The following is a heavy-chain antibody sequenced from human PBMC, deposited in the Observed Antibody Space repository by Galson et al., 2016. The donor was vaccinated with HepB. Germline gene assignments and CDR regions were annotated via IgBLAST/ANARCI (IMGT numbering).Heavy chain of an antibody. CDR2: INSDGGSK. D-gene: IGHD3-10*01. Sequence: SLRLSCAASGFTFSSYWMRWVRQAPGKGLVWVSRINSDGGSKDYADSVTGRFTISRDNAKNTLYLQMNSLRDEDTAVYFCARGGGKPGISYGLDVWGQGTTVTVSS. CDR1: GFTFSSYW. J-gene: IGHJ6*02. V-gene: IGHV3-74*01. CDR3: ARGGGKPGISYGLDV.